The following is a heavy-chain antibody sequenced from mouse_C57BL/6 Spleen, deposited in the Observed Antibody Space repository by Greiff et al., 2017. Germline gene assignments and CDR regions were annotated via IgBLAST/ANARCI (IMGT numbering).Heavy chain of an antibody. CDR2: ISDGGSYT. CDR3: APGDGYYGGFAY. V-gene: IGHV5-4*03. CDR1: GFPFSSYA. D-gene: IGHD2-3*01. J-gene: IGHJ3*01. Sequence: EVKLVESGGGLVKPGGSLKLSCAASGFPFSSYAMSWVRQTPEKRLEWVATISDGGSYTYYPDNVKGRFTISRDNAKNNLYLQMSHLKSEDTAMYYCAPGDGYYGGFAYWGQGTLVTVSA.